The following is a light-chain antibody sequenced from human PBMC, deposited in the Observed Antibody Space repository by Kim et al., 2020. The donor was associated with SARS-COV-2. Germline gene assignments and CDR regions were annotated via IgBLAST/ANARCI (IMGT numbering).Light chain of an antibody. V-gene: IGKV1-39*01. CDR1: QSISTY. Sequence: DIQMTQSPSSLSASVGDRVTITCRASQSISTYLNWYQRKPGRAPKLLIFAASILQSGVPSRFSGSGSGTDFTLTISSLQPEDFATYSCQQSYSVKTFGQGTKVDIK. CDR3: QQSYSVKT. CDR2: AAS. J-gene: IGKJ1*01.